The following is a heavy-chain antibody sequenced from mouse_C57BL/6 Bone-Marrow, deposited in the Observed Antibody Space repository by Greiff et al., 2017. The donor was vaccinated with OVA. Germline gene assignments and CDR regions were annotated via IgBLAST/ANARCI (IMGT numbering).Heavy chain of an antibody. J-gene: IGHJ4*01. D-gene: IGHD2-10*01. CDR2: ISGGGGNT. CDR3: ARLPYYGDYYAMDY. Sequence: EVKLVESGGGLVKPGGSLKLSCAASGFTFSSYTMSWVRQTPEKRLEWVATISGGGGNTYYPDSVKGRFTISRDNAKNTLYLQMSSLRSEDTALYYCARLPYYGDYYAMDYWGQGTSVTVSS. CDR1: GFTFSSYT. V-gene: IGHV5-9*01.